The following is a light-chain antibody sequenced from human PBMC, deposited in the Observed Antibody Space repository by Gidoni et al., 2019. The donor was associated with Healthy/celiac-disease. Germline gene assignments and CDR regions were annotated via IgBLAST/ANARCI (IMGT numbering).Light chain of an antibody. J-gene: IGKJ5*01. CDR1: QSVSSSY. V-gene: IGKV3-20*01. CDR3: QQYGSSTT. Sequence: EILLTQSPGTLSLSPGERATLSCRASQSVSSSYLAWYQQKPGQAPRLLIYGASRRATGIPDRFSGSGSGTDFTLTISRLEPEDFAVYYCQQYGSSTTFGQGTRLEIK. CDR2: GAS.